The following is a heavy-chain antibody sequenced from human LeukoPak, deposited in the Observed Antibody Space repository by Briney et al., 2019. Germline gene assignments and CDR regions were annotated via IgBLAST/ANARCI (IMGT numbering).Heavy chain of an antibody. CDR3: AKLESPYNYYGMDV. V-gene: IGHV3-23*01. Sequence: GGSLRLSCAAAGFTFSSNAMSWVRQPPGEGLEWVSGISGSGGSTYYADSVKGRFTISRDKSKNTLYLQMNSLRVEDTAVYYCAKLESPYNYYGMDVWGQGTTVTVSS. J-gene: IGHJ6*02. CDR2: ISGSGGST. CDR1: GFTFSSNA. D-gene: IGHD3-3*01.